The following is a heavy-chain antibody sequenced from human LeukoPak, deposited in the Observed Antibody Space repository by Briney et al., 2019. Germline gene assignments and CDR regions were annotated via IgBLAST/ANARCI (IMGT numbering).Heavy chain of an antibody. CDR1: GLTGSHNY. CDR3: AKVLGNVGLSNFPDY. Sequence: GGSLRLSWAASGLTGSHNYVSWVRQAPGKGLEWVSAIHTSGDTCYADSVKGRFTISRDNSKNTLFLQMNSLRAEDTAVYYCAKVLGNVGLSNFPDYWGQGTLVSVSS. V-gene: IGHV3-66*03. D-gene: IGHD1-26*01. CDR2: IHTSGDT. J-gene: IGHJ4*02.